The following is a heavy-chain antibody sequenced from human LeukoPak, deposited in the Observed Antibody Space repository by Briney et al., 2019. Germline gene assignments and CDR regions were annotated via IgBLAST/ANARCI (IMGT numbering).Heavy chain of an antibody. Sequence: SETLSLTCTVSGGSISSYYWSWIRQPPGKGLEWIGYIYCSGSTNYNPSLKSRVTISVDTSKNQFSLKLSSVTAADTAVYYCARGTDYYDSSGYLFDYWGQGTLVTVSS. V-gene: IGHV4-59*01. CDR3: ARGTDYYDSSGYLFDY. CDR1: GGSISSYY. CDR2: IYCSGST. J-gene: IGHJ4*02. D-gene: IGHD3-22*01.